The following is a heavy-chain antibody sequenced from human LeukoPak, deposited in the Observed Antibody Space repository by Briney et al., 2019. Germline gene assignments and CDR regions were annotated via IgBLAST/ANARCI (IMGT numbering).Heavy chain of an antibody. J-gene: IGHJ4*02. Sequence: GGSLRLSCAASGFTFSSYAMSWVRQAPGKGLEWVSAISGSGGSTYYADSVKGRFTISRDNSKNTLYLQMNSLRAEDTAVYYCASRPIYYYGDYAVDYWGQGTLVTVSS. CDR1: GFTFSSYA. CDR3: ASRPIYYYGDYAVDY. D-gene: IGHD4-17*01. V-gene: IGHV3-23*01. CDR2: ISGSGGST.